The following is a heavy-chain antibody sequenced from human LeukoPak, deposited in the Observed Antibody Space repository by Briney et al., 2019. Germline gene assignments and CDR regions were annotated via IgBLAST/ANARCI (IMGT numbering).Heavy chain of an antibody. CDR3: ARGSDFASYNELEY. CDR1: GFTLSAFA. V-gene: IGHV3-23*01. J-gene: IGHJ4*02. Sequence: PGGSLRLSCTASGFTLSAFAMSWVRQAPGKGLEWVSGSTGSVEYYASSVKGRFTISRDDSKNTLYLQMNSLGAEDTATYYCARGSDFASYNELEYWGQGTLVTVSS. D-gene: IGHD3/OR15-3a*01. CDR2: STGSVE.